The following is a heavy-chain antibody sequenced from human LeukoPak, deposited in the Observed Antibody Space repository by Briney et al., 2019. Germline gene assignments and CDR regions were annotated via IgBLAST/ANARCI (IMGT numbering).Heavy chain of an antibody. J-gene: IGHJ4*02. Sequence: GGSLRLSCAASGFTFTNAWMNWVRQAPGKGLEWVGRIKSKADGETIDYAAPVEGRFTFSRDDSKNMLYLQMNSLKSEDTAVYYCSTLTSRGLSDSWGQGTLVTVSS. D-gene: IGHD1-20*01. CDR3: STLTSRGLSDS. CDR2: IKSKADGETI. CDR1: GFTFTNAW. V-gene: IGHV3-15*07.